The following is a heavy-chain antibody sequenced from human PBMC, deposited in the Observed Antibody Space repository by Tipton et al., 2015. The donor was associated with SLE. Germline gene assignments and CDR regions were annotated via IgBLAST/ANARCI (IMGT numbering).Heavy chain of an antibody. V-gene: IGHV4-59*01. J-gene: IGHJ4*02. Sequence: TLSLTCTVSGGSINSYYWNWIRLPPGKGLEWIGYIYYAGSTNYNPSLKSRVTISVDTSKNQFCLKLSSVTAADTAVYYCARDRGGSGWPEYYFDYWGQGALVTVSS. CDR2: IYYAGST. CDR3: ARDRGGSGWPEYYFDY. CDR1: GGSINSYY. D-gene: IGHD6-19*01.